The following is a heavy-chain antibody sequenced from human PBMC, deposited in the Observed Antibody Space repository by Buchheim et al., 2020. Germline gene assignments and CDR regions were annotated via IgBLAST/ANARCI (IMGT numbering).Heavy chain of an antibody. CDR1: GFTFSSYA. D-gene: IGHD2-2*01. Sequence: QVQLVESGGGVVQPGRSLRLSCAASGFTFSSYAMHWVRQAPGKGLEWVAVISYDGSNKYYADSVKGRFTISRDNANNTLYLQMNSLRAEDTAVYYCARGVVPAAPFDYWGQGTL. CDR2: ISYDGSNK. CDR3: ARGVVPAAPFDY. J-gene: IGHJ4*02. V-gene: IGHV3-30-3*01.